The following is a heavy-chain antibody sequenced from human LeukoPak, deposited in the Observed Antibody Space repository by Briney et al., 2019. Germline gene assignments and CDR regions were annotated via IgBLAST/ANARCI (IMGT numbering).Heavy chain of an antibody. CDR1: GDSISSDHW. CDR2: IYTSGST. CDR3: ARARWVEGTAAFDY. Sequence: PSGTLSLTCAVSGDSISSDHWWSWVRQPPGKGLEWIGRIYTSGSTNYNPSLKSRVTMSVDTSKNQFSLKLSSVTAADTAVYYCARARWVEGTAAFDYWGQGTLVTVSS. D-gene: IGHD2-21*02. J-gene: IGHJ4*02. V-gene: IGHV4-4*02.